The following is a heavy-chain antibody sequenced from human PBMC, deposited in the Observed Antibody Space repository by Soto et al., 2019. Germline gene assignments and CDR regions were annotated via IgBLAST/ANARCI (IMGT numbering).Heavy chain of an antibody. D-gene: IGHD5-12*01. CDR2: ISGSGGST. CDR3: AKDIVATTDGYSWYFDY. CDR1: GFTFSSYA. Sequence: GGSLRLSCAASGFTFSSYAMSWVRQAPGKGLEWVSAISGSGGSTYYADSVKGRFTISRDNSKNTLYLQMNSLRAEDTAVYYCAKDIVATTDGYSWYFDYWGQGTLVTVSS. J-gene: IGHJ4*02. V-gene: IGHV3-23*01.